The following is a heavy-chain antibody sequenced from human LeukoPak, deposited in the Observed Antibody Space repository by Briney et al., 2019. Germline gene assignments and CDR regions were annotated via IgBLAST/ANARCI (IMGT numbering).Heavy chain of an antibody. CDR1: GFTFSSYG. V-gene: IGHV3-33*01. CDR3: ARWAGEEVRGVIPFDY. Sequence: GGSLRLSCAASGFTFSSYGMHWVRQAPGKGLEWVAVIWYDGSNKYYADSVKGRFTISRDNAKNLLYLQMNSLRAEDTAVYYCARWAGEEVRGVIPFDYWGQGTLVTVSS. J-gene: IGHJ4*02. CDR2: IWYDGSNK. D-gene: IGHD3-10*01.